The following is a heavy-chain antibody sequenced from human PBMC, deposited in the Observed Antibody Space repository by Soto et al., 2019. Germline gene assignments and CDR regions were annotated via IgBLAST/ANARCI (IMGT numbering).Heavy chain of an antibody. J-gene: IGHJ6*02. V-gene: IGHV3-53*01. CDR1: GFNVSSNY. D-gene: IGHD5-18*01. CDR3: AREGILPYYYYGMDV. CDR2: IYSGGST. Sequence: EVQLVESGGGLIQPGGSLRLSCAASGFNVSSNYMSWVRQAPGKGLEWVSVIYSGGSTYYADSVKGRFTISRDNSKNTLYLQMNSLRAEDTAVYYCAREGILPYYYYGMDVWGQGTTVTVSS.